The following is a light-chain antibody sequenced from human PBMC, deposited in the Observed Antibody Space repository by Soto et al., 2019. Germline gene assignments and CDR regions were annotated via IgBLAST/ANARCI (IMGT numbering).Light chain of an antibody. Sequence: QSVLTQPASVSGSPGQSITISCTGTFIDIGFYNYVSWYQQHAGKAPKLVIFEVTNRPSGVSSRFSGSKSGNTASLTISGLQAEDEADYYCSSYTATTTLVVFGGGTKLTVL. CDR1: FIDIGFYNY. V-gene: IGLV2-14*01. J-gene: IGLJ2*01. CDR2: EVT. CDR3: SSYTATTTLVV.